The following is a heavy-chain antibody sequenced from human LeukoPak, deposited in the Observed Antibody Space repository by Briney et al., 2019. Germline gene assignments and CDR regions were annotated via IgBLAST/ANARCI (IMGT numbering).Heavy chain of an antibody. CDR2: IYPGDSDT. D-gene: IGHD6-6*01. CDR1: GYSFTSYW. J-gene: IGHJ4*02. Sequence: GESLQISGKGSGYSFTSYWIGWVRQMPGKGLEWMGIIYPGDSDTRYSPSFQGQVTISADKSISTAYLQWSSLKASDTAMYYCARRKSSLSWGGGFDYWGQGTLVTVSS. CDR3: ARRKSSLSWGGGFDY. V-gene: IGHV5-51*01.